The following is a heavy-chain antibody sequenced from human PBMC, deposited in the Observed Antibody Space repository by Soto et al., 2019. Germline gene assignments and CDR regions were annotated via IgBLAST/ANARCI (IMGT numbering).Heavy chain of an antibody. D-gene: IGHD4-17*01. CDR2: IYYSGST. CDR1: GCSVNNANYF. CDR3: ARDADYGGSRGGMDV. Sequence: QVRLEESGPGLVKTSETLSLICSVSGCSVNNANYFWNWSRHHPENGLAWIGYIYYSGSTRYNTSCKTPATLSMDTSKHPFSLRLNSVTVADTAVSFCARDADYGGSRGGMDVWGRGTTVTVSS. J-gene: IGHJ6*04. V-gene: IGHV4-31*01.